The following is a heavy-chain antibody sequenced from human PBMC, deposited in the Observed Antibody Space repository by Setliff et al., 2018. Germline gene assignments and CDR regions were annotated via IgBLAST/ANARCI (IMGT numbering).Heavy chain of an antibody. V-gene: IGHV1-69*05. CDR3: ARDKGYCSGGSCSDDYYYYYYYMDV. D-gene: IGHD2-15*01. Sequence: ASVKVSCKASGGTFSSYAISWVRQAPGQGLEWMGGIIPIFGTANYAQNLQGRVTMTIDTSTSTAYMELSSLRSEDTAVYYCARDKGYCSGGSCSDDYYYYYYYMDVWGKGTTVTVSS. J-gene: IGHJ6*03. CDR2: IIPIFGTA. CDR1: GGTFSSYA.